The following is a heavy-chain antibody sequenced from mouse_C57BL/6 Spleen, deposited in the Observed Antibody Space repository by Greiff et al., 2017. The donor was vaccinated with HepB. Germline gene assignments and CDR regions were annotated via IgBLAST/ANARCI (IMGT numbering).Heavy chain of an antibody. CDR3: ARHYSNVYAMDY. D-gene: IGHD2-5*01. V-gene: IGHV1-64*01. J-gene: IGHJ4*01. CDR1: GYTFTSYW. Sequence: QVQLKQPGAELVKPGASVKLSCKASGYTFTSYWMHWVKQRPGQGLEWIGMIHPNSGSTNYNEKFKSKATLTVDKSSSTAYMQLSSLTSEDSAVYYCARHYSNVYAMDYWGQGTSVTVSS. CDR2: IHPNSGST.